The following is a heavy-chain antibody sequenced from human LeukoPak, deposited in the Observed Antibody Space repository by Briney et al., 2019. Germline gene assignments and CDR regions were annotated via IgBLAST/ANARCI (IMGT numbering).Heavy chain of an antibody. Sequence: SETLSLTCTVSGDSISSSNYYWGWIRQPPGKGLEWIGEINHSGSTNYNPSLKSRVTISVDTSKNQFSLKLSSVTAADTAVYYCARAGIAAAATRWFDPWGQGTLVTVSS. V-gene: IGHV4-39*07. CDR2: INHSGST. J-gene: IGHJ5*02. CDR1: GDSISSSNYY. CDR3: ARAGIAAAATRWFDP. D-gene: IGHD6-13*01.